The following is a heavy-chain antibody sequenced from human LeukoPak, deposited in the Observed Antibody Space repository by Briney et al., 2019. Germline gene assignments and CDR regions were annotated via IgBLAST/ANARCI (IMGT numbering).Heavy chain of an antibody. CDR2: INHSGST. V-gene: IGHV4-34*01. Sequence: PSETLSLTCAVYGGSFSGYYWSWIRRPPGKGLEWIGEINHSGSTNYNPSLKSRVTISVDTSKNHFSLKLSSVTAADTAVYYCASFIVGARYAFDIWGQGTMVTVSS. CDR1: GGSFSGYY. D-gene: IGHD1-26*01. J-gene: IGHJ3*02. CDR3: ASFIVGARYAFDI.